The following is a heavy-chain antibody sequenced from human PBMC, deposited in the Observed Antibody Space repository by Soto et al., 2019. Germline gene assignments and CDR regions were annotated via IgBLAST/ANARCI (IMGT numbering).Heavy chain of an antibody. CDR2: IYYSGST. D-gene: IGHD3-3*01. CDR1: GGSISSSRYR. CDR3: ATVDGLGVVTPFMDY. V-gene: IGHV4-39*01. J-gene: IGHJ4*02. Sequence: QLQLQESGPGLVKPSETLSLICTVSGGSISSSRYRWGWVRQPPGKGLEWIGTIYYSGSTPYNPSLKSRVTISVDTSKSQFSLRLNSVTAADTAVYYCATVDGLGVVTPFMDYWGQGTLVTVSS.